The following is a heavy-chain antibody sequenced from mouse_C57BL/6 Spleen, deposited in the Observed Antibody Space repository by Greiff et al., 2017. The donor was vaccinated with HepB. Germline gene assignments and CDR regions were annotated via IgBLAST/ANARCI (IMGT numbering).Heavy chain of an antibody. D-gene: IGHD1-1*01. Sequence: DVMLVESGGGLVKPGGSLKLSCAASGFTFSDYGMHWVRQAPETGLEWVAYISSGSSTIYYADTVKGRFTLSRDNAKNTLFLHMTSLRSEDTAMYYCAREGYYGSSYYWYFDVWGTGTTVTVSS. CDR1: GFTFSDYG. J-gene: IGHJ1*03. V-gene: IGHV5-17*01. CDR2: ISSGSSTI. CDR3: AREGYYGSSYYWYFDV.